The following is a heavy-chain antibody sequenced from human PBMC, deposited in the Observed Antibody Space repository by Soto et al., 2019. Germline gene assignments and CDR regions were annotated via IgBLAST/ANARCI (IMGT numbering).Heavy chain of an antibody. V-gene: IGHV4-4*02. CDR2: IYHSGST. Sequence: XETLSLTCAVSGGSISSSNWWSWVRQPPGKGLEWIGEIYHSGSTNYNPSLKSRVTISVDKSKNQFSLKLSSVTAADTAVYYCARYSGHYGMDVWGQGPTATVSS. CDR1: GGSISSSNW. D-gene: IGHD6-19*01. J-gene: IGHJ6*02. CDR3: ARYSGHYGMDV.